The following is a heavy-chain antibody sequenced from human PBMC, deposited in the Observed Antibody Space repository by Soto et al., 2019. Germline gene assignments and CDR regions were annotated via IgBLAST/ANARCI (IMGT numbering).Heavy chain of an antibody. V-gene: IGHV3-73*01. CDR2: IRSKANSYAT. J-gene: IGHJ4*02. CDR3: TFKGREGFDY. D-gene: IGHD3-10*01. Sequence: GGSLRLSCAASGFTFSGSAMHWVHQASGKGLEWVGRIRSKANSYATAYAASVKGRFTISRDDSKNTAYLQMNSLKTEDTAVYYCTFKGREGFDYWGQGTLVTVSS. CDR1: GFTFSGSA.